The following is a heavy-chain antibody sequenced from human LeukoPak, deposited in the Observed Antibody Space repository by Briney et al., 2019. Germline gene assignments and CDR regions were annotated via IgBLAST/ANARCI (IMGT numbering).Heavy chain of an antibody. CDR3: AISPLYCSGGSCYESSDAFDI. CDR1: GYSISSGYY. CDR2: IYYSGST. V-gene: IGHV4-38-2*01. D-gene: IGHD2-15*01. Sequence: PSETLSLTCAVSGYSISSGYYWGWIRPPPGKGLEWIGSIYYSGSTYYNPSLKSRVTISVDTSKNQFSLKLSSVTAAYTAVYYCAISPLYCSGGSCYESSDAFDIWGQGTMVTVSS. J-gene: IGHJ3*02.